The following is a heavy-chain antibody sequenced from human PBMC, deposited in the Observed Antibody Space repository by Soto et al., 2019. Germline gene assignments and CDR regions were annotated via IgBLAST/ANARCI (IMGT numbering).Heavy chain of an antibody. CDR3: ARGASRMGEVIPTPFDY. J-gene: IGHJ4*02. V-gene: IGHV4-59*01. Sequence: SETLSLTCTVSGGSISSDYWSWIRQPPGKGLEWIGYIYYSGSTNYNPSLKSRVTISVDTSKNQFSLKLSSVTAADTAVYYCARGASRMGEVIPTPFDYWGQGTLVTVSS. CDR2: IYYSGST. D-gene: IGHD3-16*01. CDR1: GGSISSDY.